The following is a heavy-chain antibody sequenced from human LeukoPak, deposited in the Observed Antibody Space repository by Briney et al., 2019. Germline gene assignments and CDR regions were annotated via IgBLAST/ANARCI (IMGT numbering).Heavy chain of an antibody. J-gene: IGHJ4*02. V-gene: IGHV3-7*01. CDR2: IKQDGSEK. CDR1: GFTFSSYW. CDR3: ARALLLGYSGYDFDY. Sequence: GGSLRLSCAASGFTFSSYWMSWVRQAPGKGLEWVPNIKQDGSEKYYVDSVKGRFTISRDNAKNSLYLQMNSLRAEDTAVYYCARALLLGYSGYDFDYWGQGTLVTVSS. D-gene: IGHD5-12*01.